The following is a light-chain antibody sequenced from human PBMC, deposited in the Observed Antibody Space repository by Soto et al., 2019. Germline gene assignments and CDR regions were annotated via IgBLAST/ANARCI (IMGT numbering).Light chain of an antibody. CDR1: SSNIGAGYD. CDR3: QSYDNSLSGLYV. CDR2: DNN. Sequence: QSALTQPPSVSGAPGQRVTISCTGSSSNIGAGYDVHWYQQLPGTAPKLLIYDNNNRPSGVPDRFSGSKSGSSASLAITGLQAEDEADYFCQSYDNSLSGLYVFGGGTKLTVL. V-gene: IGLV1-40*01. J-gene: IGLJ1*01.